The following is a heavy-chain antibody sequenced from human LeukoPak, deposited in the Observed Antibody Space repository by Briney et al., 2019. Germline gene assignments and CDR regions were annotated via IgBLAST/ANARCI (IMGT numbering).Heavy chain of an antibody. CDR1: GFTFSGYA. V-gene: IGHV3-23*01. CDR2: ISGSGGST. Sequence: GGSLRLSCAASGFTFSGYAMSWVRQAPGKGLEWVSAISGSGGSTYYADSVKGRFTISRDNSKNTLYLQMNSLRAEDTAVYYCARGKENYYYGMDVWGQGTTVTVSS. J-gene: IGHJ6*02. CDR3: ARGKENYYYGMDV.